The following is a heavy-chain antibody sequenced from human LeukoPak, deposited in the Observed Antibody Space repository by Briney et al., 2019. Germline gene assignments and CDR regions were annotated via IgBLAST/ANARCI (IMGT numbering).Heavy chain of an antibody. J-gene: IGHJ4*02. CDR2: IYYSGTT. D-gene: IGHD4-17*01. Sequence: SETLSLTCTVSGASISSGDYYWSWIRQPPGKGLEWIGYIYYSGTTNYNPSLKTRVTISVDTSKNQFSLKLSSVTAADTAVYYCASHGDEGDYWGQGTLVTVSS. CDR1: GASISSGDYY. V-gene: IGHV4-30-4*01. CDR3: ASHGDEGDY.